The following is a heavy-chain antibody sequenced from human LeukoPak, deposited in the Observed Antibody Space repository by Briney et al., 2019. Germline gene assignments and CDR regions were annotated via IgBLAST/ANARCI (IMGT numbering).Heavy chain of an antibody. CDR1: GGSISSSNW. CDR2: IYHSGST. D-gene: IGHD4-11*01. J-gene: IGHJ4*02. Sequence: SETLSLTCAVSGGSISSSNWWSWVRQPPGKGLEWIGEIYHSGSTNYNPSLKSRVTISVDKSKNQFSLKLSSVTAADTAVYYCARVEYTVTTYGVRGVGYFDYWGQGTLVTVSS. V-gene: IGHV4-4*02. CDR3: ARVEYTVTTYGVRGVGYFDY.